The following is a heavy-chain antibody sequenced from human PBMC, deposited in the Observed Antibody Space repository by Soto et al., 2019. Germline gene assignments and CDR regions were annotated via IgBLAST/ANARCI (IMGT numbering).Heavy chain of an antibody. D-gene: IGHD5-18*01. CDR3: ARQIRYTYVYFPRYMDY. V-gene: IGHV4-39*01. Sequence: QLQLQESGPGLVKSWEPLSLTCTVSGAPFNSTSNSWGWIRHPPGKGLVGIGSVFFSGNTYYNQSLQSSLTVTVNTTENRSSLKLCTATAADSAVYFCARQIRYTYVYFPRYMDYWGHGALVTVSS. CDR2: VFFSGNT. J-gene: IGHJ4*01. CDR1: GAPFNSTSNS.